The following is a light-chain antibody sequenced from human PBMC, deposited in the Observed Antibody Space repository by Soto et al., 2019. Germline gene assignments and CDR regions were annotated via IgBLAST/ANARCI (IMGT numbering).Light chain of an antibody. CDR2: RAS. CDR3: QHYATSPMYT. Sequence: EIVVTQSPGPVSLSPGERDTLASRASQGVSSSSLAWFQQIPGQAPRLLIYRASNWATGIPDRFSGIGSVTVFTLTVSRLEPEDCGVYCCQHYATSPMYTFGQVTKLEI. J-gene: IGKJ2*01. V-gene: IGKV3-20*01. CDR1: QGVSSSS.